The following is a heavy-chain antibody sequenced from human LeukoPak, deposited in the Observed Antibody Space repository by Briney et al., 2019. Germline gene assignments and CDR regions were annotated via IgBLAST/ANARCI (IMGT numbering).Heavy chain of an antibody. CDR1: GFTFSSYS. D-gene: IGHD3-10*01. CDR2: ISSSSSYI. CDR3: ARTNRGYYYYMDV. Sequence: PGGSLRLSCAASGFTFSSYSMNWVRQAPGKGLEWVSSISSSSSYIYYADSVKGRFTISRDNAKNSLYLQMNSLRAEDTALYYCARTNRGYYYYMDVWGKGTTVTVSS. J-gene: IGHJ6*03. V-gene: IGHV3-21*04.